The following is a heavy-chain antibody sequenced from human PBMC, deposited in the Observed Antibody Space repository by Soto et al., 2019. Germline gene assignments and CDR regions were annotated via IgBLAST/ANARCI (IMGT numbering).Heavy chain of an antibody. CDR1: GFTFSSYG. D-gene: IGHD5-12*01. V-gene: IGHV3-30*18. Sequence: GGSLRLSCAASGFTFSSYGMHWVRQAPGKGLEWVAVISYDGSNKYYADSVKGRFTISRDNSKNTLYLQMNSLRAEDTAVYYCAKEGVAYWGQGTLVTVSS. CDR3: AKEGVAY. J-gene: IGHJ4*02. CDR2: ISYDGSNK.